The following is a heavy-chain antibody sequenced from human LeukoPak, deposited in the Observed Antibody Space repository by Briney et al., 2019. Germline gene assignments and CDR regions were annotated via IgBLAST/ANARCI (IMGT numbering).Heavy chain of an antibody. Sequence: GGSLSLSCAASGLSFSTYVMHWVRQAPGEGLEYVSSISSNGVNTYYANSVKGRFTISRDNAKNTLHLQMGSLRVEDMAVYYCARASVTTTWHHLGYWGQGALVTVSS. CDR2: ISSNGVNT. CDR3: ARASVTTTWHHLGY. V-gene: IGHV3-64*01. J-gene: IGHJ4*02. D-gene: IGHD1-14*01. CDR1: GLSFSTYV.